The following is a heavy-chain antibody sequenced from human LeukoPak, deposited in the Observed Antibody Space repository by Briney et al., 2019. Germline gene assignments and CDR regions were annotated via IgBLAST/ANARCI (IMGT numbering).Heavy chain of an antibody. CDR2: IRYDGSNK. J-gene: IGHJ4*02. Sequence: TGGSLRLSCAASGFTFSSYGMHWVRQSPGRGLEWVAFIRYDGSNKYYAHSVKGRFTISRDNSKNTLYLQMNSLRAEDTAVYYCAKLARAAADPPFDYWGQGTLVTVSS. V-gene: IGHV3-30*02. CDR3: AKLARAAADPPFDY. CDR1: GFTFSSYG. D-gene: IGHD6-13*01.